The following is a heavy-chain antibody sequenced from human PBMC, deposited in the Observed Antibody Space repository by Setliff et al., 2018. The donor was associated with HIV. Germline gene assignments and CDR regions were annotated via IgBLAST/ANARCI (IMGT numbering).Heavy chain of an antibody. Sequence: SETLSLTCTVSGGSMTSSNYYWGWIRQSPGRGLEWIGSISSSGSTTYHPCLRSRVTVSAATSKNQFSLKLTSVTAADTAVYFCARDPHYFDTSGHYSWFYFDYWGQGTLVTVSS. D-gene: IGHD3-22*01. J-gene: IGHJ4*02. V-gene: IGHV4-39*07. CDR3: ARDPHYFDTSGHYSWFYFDY. CDR1: GGSMTSSNYY. CDR2: ISSSGST.